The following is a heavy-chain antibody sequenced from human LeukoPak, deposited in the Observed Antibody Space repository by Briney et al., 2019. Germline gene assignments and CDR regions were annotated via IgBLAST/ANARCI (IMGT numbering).Heavy chain of an antibody. CDR1: RYTFTGYY. V-gene: IGHV1-2*02. Sequence: ASVKDSCKASRYTFTGYYMHWVRPAPGQGLEWVGWINPNSGGTNDAQKFQGRVTMTRDTSISTAYMELSRLRSDDTAVYYCARAPAPYCYDSRGYHYWGQGTLVTVSS. J-gene: IGHJ4*02. CDR3: ARAPAPYCYDSRGYHY. CDR2: INPNSGGT. D-gene: IGHD3-22*01.